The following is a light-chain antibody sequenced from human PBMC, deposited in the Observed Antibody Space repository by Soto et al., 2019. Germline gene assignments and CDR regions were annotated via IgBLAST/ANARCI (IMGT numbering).Light chain of an antibody. CDR1: QSVSRW. J-gene: IGKJ2*01. CDR2: DAS. CDR3: QKYNPFST. V-gene: IGKV1-5*01. Sequence: DVQMTQSPFTLSASVGDRVTITCRASQSVSRWVAWYQQKPGKAPKLLIYDASTLESGVPSRFSGSGYGTEFTLTISSLQPDDSATYYCQKYNPFSTFGQGIKLEIK.